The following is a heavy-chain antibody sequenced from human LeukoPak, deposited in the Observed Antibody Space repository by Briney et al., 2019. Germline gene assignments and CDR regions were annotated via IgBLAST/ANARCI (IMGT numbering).Heavy chain of an antibody. D-gene: IGHD6-13*01. V-gene: IGHV3-21*01. Sequence: PGGSLRLSCAASGFTFSSYSMNWVRQAPGKGLEWVSSISSSSSYIYYADSVKGRFTISRDNAKNSLYLQMNSLRAEDTAVYYRARTSIAAAGTVFDYWGQGTLVTVSS. J-gene: IGHJ4*02. CDR2: ISSSSSYI. CDR1: GFTFSSYS. CDR3: ARTSIAAAGTVFDY.